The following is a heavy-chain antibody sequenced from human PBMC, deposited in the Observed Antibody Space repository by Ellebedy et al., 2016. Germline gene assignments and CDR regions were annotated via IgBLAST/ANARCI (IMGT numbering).Heavy chain of an antibody. J-gene: IGHJ1*01. V-gene: IGHV1-2*04. CDR3: ARGGIQLWLSYTEYFQH. CDR1: GYTFTDYY. Sequence: ASVKVSCKASGYTFTDYYIHWVRQAPGQGLEWMGWINPNSGGTNYAQKFQGWVTMTRDTSISTAYMELSSLRSEDTAVYYCARGGIQLWLSYTEYFQHWGQGTLVTVSS. CDR2: INPNSGGT. D-gene: IGHD5-18*01.